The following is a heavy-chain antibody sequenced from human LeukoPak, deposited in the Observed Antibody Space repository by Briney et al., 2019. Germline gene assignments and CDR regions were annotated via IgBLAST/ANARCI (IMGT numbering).Heavy chain of an antibody. J-gene: IGHJ4*02. D-gene: IGHD5-18*01. Sequence: GGSLRLSCAASGFTFSSYWMSWVRQAPGKGLEWVANIKQDGSEKYYVDSVKGRFTISRDNAKNSLYLQMNSLRADDTAVYYCARDPRGYSSGSDDFWGQGTLVTVSS. CDR3: ARDPRGYSSGSDDF. CDR1: GFTFSSYW. CDR2: IKQDGSEK. V-gene: IGHV3-7*01.